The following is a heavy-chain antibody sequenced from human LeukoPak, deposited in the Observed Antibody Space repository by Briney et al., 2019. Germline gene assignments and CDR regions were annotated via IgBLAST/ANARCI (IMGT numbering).Heavy chain of an antibody. CDR2: ISSSGSTI. J-gene: IGHJ5*02. V-gene: IGHV3-11*04. Sequence: PGGSLRLSCAASGFTFSDYYMSWIRQAPGKGLEWVSYISSSGSTIYYADSMKGRFTISRDNAKNSLYLQMNSLRAEDTAVYCCARDRKGSSWYRQWFDPWGQGTLVTVSS. D-gene: IGHD6-13*01. CDR3: ARDRKGSSWYRQWFDP. CDR1: GFTFSDYY.